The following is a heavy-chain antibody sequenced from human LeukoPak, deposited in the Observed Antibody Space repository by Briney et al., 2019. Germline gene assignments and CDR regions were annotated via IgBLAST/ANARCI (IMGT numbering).Heavy chain of an antibody. CDR1: GFTFTIYA. D-gene: IGHD3-22*01. CDR2: ITSRDGTT. V-gene: IGHV3-23*01. J-gene: IGHJ4*02. Sequence: QTGGSPILSCAASGFTFTIYAMSWVRQAPGRGLEWVSSITSRDGTTYYAGSVRGRFTISRDNSKNTLHLQMNSLRVEDTAVYFCARDRPNYYGSDGHYYRRDGDYWGQGTLVTVSS. CDR3: ARDRPNYYGSDGHYYRRDGDY.